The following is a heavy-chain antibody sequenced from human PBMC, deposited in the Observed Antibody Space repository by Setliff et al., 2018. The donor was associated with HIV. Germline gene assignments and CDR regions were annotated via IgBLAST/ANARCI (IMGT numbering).Heavy chain of an antibody. CDR1: GDSLSSSSYY. CDR2: IFYSGTT. V-gene: IGHV4-39*01. CDR3: ARHGLRFLACFDY. J-gene: IGHJ4*02. Sequence: PSETLSLTCTVSGDSLSSSSYYWGWIRQPPGKGLEWIGSIFYSGTTYYNPSLESRVTISVDTSKNQFSLKLSPATATDTAVYYCARHGLRFLACFDYWGQGALVTVS. D-gene: IGHD3-3*01.